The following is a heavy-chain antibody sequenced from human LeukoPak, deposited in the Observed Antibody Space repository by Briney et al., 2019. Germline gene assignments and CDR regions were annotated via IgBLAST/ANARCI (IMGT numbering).Heavy chain of an antibody. D-gene: IGHD6-6*01. Sequence: KRGESLKISCKGSGYSFTSYWIGWVRQMPGKGLEWMGIIYPGDSDTRYSPSFQGQVTISADKSISTAYLQWSSLKASDTAMYYCARWLFSIGYSSSPTPDYWGQGTLVTVSS. CDR2: IYPGDSDT. CDR1: GYSFTSYW. CDR3: ARWLFSIGYSSSPTPDY. V-gene: IGHV5-51*01. J-gene: IGHJ4*02.